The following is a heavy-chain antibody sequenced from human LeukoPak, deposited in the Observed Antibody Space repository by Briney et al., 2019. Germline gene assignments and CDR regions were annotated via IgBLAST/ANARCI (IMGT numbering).Heavy chain of an antibody. CDR2: ISGSGGST. D-gene: IGHD6-19*01. J-gene: IGHJ4*02. CDR1: GFTFSSYA. CDR3: AKTVAGYSSDY. Sequence: GGSLRLSCAASGFTFSSYAMSWVREAPGKGLEWVSGISGSGGSTYYADSVKGRFTISRDNSKNTLYLQMNSLRAEDTAVYYCAKTVAGYSSDYWGQGTLVTVSS. V-gene: IGHV3-23*01.